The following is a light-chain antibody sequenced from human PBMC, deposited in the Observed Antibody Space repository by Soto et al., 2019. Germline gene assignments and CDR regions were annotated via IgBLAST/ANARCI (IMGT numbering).Light chain of an antibody. Sequence: EIVLTQSPGTLSLSPGERATLSCRASQSVSSSYLAWYQQKPGQAPRLLIYCASSRATGIPDRFSGSGSGTDFTLTISRLEHEDFAVYSCQQDGRSPWTTFGQGTRLEIK. CDR3: QQDGRSPWTT. CDR2: CAS. J-gene: IGKJ5*01. V-gene: IGKV3-20*01. CDR1: QSVSSSY.